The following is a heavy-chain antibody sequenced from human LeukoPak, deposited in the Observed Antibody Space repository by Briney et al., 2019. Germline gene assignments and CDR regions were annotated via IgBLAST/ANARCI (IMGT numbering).Heavy chain of an antibody. J-gene: IGHJ4*02. D-gene: IGHD3-10*01. CDR3: AREVMVRGVIDY. CDR1: GGSISSGGYY. V-gene: IGHV4-31*03. Sequence: SPTLSLTCTVSGGSISSGGYYWSWIRQHPGKGLEWIGYIYYSGSTYYNPSLKSRVTISVDTSKNQFSLKLSSVTAADTAVYYCAREVMVRGVIDYWGQGTLVTVSS. CDR2: IYYSGST.